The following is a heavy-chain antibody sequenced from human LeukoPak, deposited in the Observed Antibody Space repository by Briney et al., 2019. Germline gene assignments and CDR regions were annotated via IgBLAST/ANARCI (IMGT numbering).Heavy chain of an antibody. CDR2: INPKNGDT. D-gene: IGHD5-18*01. Sequence: ASVKVSCKASGYTFSGFYINWVRQAPGQDLEWMGWINPKNGDTHYAQDFLGRVTMTRDTSISTAYMELSRLTSDDTAVYYCARDGRLRNGYDNFYIWGQGTLVTVSS. CDR1: GYTFSGFY. CDR3: ARDGRLRNGYDNFYI. J-gene: IGHJ4*02. V-gene: IGHV1-2*02.